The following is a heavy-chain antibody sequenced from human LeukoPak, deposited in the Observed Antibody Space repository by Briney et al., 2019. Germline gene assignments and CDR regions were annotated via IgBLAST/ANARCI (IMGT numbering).Heavy chain of an antibody. CDR3: ARDNIVPAVPYYYMDV. D-gene: IGHD2-2*01. V-gene: IGHV1-69*06. Sequence: ASVKVSCKASGGTFSSYAISWVRQAPGQGLEWMGGIIPIFGTANYAQKFQGRVTITADKSTSTAYMELSSLRSEDTAVYYCARDNIVPAVPYYYMDVWGKGTTVTVSS. CDR1: GGTFSSYA. J-gene: IGHJ6*03. CDR2: IIPIFGTA.